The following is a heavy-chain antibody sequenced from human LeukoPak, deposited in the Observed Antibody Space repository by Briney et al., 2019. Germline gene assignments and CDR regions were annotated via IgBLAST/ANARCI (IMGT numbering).Heavy chain of an antibody. CDR3: AKNKNYYDSSGYWWGSFDY. Sequence: GGSLRLSCAASGFTFDDYAMHWVRQAPGKGLEWVSGISWNSGSIGYADSVKGRFTISRDNAKNSLYLQMNSLRAEGTALYYCAKNKNYYDSSGYWWGSFDYWGQGTLVTVSS. V-gene: IGHV3-9*01. D-gene: IGHD3-22*01. CDR1: GFTFDDYA. CDR2: ISWNSGSI. J-gene: IGHJ4*02.